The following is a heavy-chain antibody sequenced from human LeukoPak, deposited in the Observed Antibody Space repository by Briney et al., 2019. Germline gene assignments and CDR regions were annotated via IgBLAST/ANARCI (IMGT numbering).Heavy chain of an antibody. Sequence: SETLSLTCSVSGDSMSSHYLSWIRQPAGKGLEWIGRIHRSGRSNLNPSLNSRLTMSVDTSKNDFALKLMAVTAADTAVYYCARGWGRVGLRGFDPWGQGILVTVSS. D-gene: IGHD3-16*01. CDR1: GDSMSSHY. J-gene: IGHJ5*02. V-gene: IGHV4-4*07. CDR2: IHRSGRS. CDR3: ARGWGRVGLRGFDP.